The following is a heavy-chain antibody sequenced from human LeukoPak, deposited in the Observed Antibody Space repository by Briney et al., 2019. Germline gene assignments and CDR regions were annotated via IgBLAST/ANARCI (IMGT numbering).Heavy chain of an antibody. V-gene: IGHV4-4*02. CDR2: IYHSGST. CDR3: ARVISSWYPHFDY. Sequence: PSGTLSLTCAVSGGSISCSNWWSWVRQPPGKGLEWIGEIYHSGSTNYNPSLKSRVTISVDKSKNQFSLKLSSVTAADTAVYYCARVISSWYPHFDYWGQGTLVTVSS. CDR1: GGSISCSNW. J-gene: IGHJ4*02. D-gene: IGHD6-13*01.